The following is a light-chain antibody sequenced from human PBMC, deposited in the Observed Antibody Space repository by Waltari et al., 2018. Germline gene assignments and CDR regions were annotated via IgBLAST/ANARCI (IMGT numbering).Light chain of an antibody. V-gene: IGKV1-27*01. CDR3: QKYNSVPFT. J-gene: IGKJ3*01. Sequence: DIQMTQSPSSLSASVGDRVTITCRASQDINHNLAWYQQKPGQPPTLLIYAASTLQSGVPSRFSGSGSGTDFTLTISSLQPDDIGTYYCQKYNSVPFTFGPGTKVDL. CDR1: QDINHN. CDR2: AAS.